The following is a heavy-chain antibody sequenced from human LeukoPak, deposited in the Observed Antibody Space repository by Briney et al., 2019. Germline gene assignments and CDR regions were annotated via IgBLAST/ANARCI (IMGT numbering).Heavy chain of an antibody. CDR1: GSTFSTDA. J-gene: IGHJ6*03. CDR3: ALGITAAGYYYYYYIDV. CDR2: ISSSSSYI. Sequence: GGSLRLSCAASGSTFSTDAMHWVRQAPGKGLEWVSSISSSSSYIYYADSVKGRFTISRDNAKNSLYLQMNSLRAEDTAVYYCALGITAAGYYYYYYIDVWGKGTTVTVSS. D-gene: IGHD6-13*01. V-gene: IGHV3-21*01.